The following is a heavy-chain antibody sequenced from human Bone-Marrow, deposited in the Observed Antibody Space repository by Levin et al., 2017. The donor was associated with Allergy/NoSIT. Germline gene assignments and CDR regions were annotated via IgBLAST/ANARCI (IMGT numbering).Heavy chain of an antibody. CDR2: ISGSGGST. Sequence: PGGSLRLSCAASGFTFSSYAMSWVRQAPGKGLEWVSAISGSGGSTYYADSVKGRFTISRDNSKNTLYLQMNSLRAEDTAVYYCAKPQRYGDRAEYFQHWGQGTLVTVSS. V-gene: IGHV3-23*01. D-gene: IGHD4-17*01. CDR1: GFTFSSYA. CDR3: AKPQRYGDRAEYFQH. J-gene: IGHJ1*01.